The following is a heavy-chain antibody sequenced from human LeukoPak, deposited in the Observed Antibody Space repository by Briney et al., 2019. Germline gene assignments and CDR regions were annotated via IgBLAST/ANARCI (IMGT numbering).Heavy chain of an antibody. D-gene: IGHD6-6*01. J-gene: IGHJ4*02. V-gene: IGHV1-69*05. CDR1: GGTFSSYA. CDR3: ARERMNEQLVEYYFDY. Sequence: ASVKVSCKASGGTFSSYAISWVRQAPGQGLEWMGGIIPIFGTANYAQKFQGRVTITTDESTSTAYMELSSLRSEDTAVYYCARERMNEQLVEYYFDYWGQGTLVTVSS. CDR2: IIPIFGTA.